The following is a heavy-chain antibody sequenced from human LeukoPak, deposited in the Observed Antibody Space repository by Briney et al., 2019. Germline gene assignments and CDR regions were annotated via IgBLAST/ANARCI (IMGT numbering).Heavy chain of an antibody. CDR2: IYWDDDK. J-gene: IGHJ5*02. CDR3: AHSVVVADAIAVNWFDP. D-gene: IGHD2-2*02. CDR1: GFSLSTSGVG. Sequence: SGPTLVNPTQTLTLTCTFSGFSLSTSGVGVGWIRQPPGKALEWLALIYWDDDKRYSPSLKSRLTITKDTSKTQVVLTMTNMDPVDTGTYYCAHSVVVADAIAVNWFDPWGQGTLVTVSS. V-gene: IGHV2-5*02.